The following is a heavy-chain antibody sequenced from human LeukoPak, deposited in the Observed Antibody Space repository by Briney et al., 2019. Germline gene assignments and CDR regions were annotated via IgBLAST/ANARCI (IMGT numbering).Heavy chain of an antibody. CDR1: GFTFSSYA. D-gene: IGHD2-2*01. CDR3: AKDTRDRYYFDY. Sequence: GGPLRLSCAASGFTFSSYAMSWVRQAPGKGLEWVSAISGSGGSTYYADSVKGRFTISRDNSKNTLYLQMNSLRAEDTAVYYCAKDTRDRYYFDYWGQGTLVTVSS. J-gene: IGHJ4*02. CDR2: ISGSGGST. V-gene: IGHV3-23*01.